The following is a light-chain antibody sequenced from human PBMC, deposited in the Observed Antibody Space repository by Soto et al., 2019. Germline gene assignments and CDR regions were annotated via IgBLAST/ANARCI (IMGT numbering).Light chain of an antibody. V-gene: IGKV3-15*01. CDR2: GAS. CDR1: QSVNNN. CDR3: QEYNTWPWT. Sequence: TLITQSPTTLSVSPGERATLSCRASQSVNNNLAWYQQKLGQAPRALIYGASTRATGIPARFTGSGSGTEFILTITSLQSEDSAVYYCQEYNTWPWTFGQGTKVDIK. J-gene: IGKJ1*01.